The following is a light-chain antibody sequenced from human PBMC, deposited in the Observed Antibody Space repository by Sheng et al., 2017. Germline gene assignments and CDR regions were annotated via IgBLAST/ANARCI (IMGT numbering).Light chain of an antibody. CDR2: LAS. V-gene: IGKV1-39*01. J-gene: IGKJ4*01. CDR1: QSISSW. CDR3: QQSYNTVAVS. Sequence: DIQMTQSPSTLSASVGDRVTITCRASQSISSWLAWYQQKPGKAPQLLVYLASTLQSGVPSRFSGRGSGTDFTLTINNIQPEDFATYYCQQSYNTVAVSFGGGTKVEI.